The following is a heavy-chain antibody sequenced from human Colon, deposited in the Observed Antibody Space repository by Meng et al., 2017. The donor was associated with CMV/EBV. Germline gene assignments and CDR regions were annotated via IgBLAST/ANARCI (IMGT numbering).Heavy chain of an antibody. D-gene: IGHD3-16*01. V-gene: IGHV3-7*01. CDR3: TRLGGSKPFDY. CDR1: GFTFSSYW. J-gene: IGHJ4*02. CDR2: IKQDGSET. Sequence: GESLKISCAASGFTFSSYWMTWVRQAPGKGLEWVVNIKQDGSETHYVDSVKGRFTVSRDNAKNSVYPQMNNLRAEDTAVYYCTRLGGSKPFDYWGQGTRVTVSS.